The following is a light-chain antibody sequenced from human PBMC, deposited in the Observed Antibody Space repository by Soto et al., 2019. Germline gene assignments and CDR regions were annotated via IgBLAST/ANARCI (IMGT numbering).Light chain of an antibody. CDR2: DAS. V-gene: IGKV3-11*01. CDR3: QQYSVYWT. J-gene: IGKJ1*01. CDR1: QSVSSY. Sequence: EIVLTQSPGTLSLSPGERATLSCRASQSVSSYLAWYQQKPGQAPRLLIYDASNRATGIPDRFSGSGSGTDFTLTINSLQPDDFATYYCQQYSVYWTFGQGTKVDIK.